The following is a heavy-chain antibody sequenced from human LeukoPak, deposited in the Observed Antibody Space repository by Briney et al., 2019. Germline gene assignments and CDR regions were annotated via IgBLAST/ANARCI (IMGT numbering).Heavy chain of an antibody. Sequence: SATLSLTCTVSGGSISSSSYYWGWIRQPPGKGLEWIGSIYYSGSTYYNPSLKSRVTISVDTSKNQFSLKLSSVTAADTAVYYCARHHYYGSGSSWGQGTLVTVSS. V-gene: IGHV4-39*01. CDR1: GGSISSSSYY. D-gene: IGHD3-10*01. CDR3: ARHHYYGSGSS. CDR2: IYYSGST. J-gene: IGHJ5*02.